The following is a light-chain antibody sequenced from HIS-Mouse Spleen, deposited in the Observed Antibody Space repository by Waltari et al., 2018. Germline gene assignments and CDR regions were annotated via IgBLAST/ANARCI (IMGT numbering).Light chain of an antibody. CDR3: YSTDSSGNHRV. V-gene: IGLV3-10*01. J-gene: IGLJ2*01. Sequence: SYELTQPPSVSVSPGQTARITCPGDALPKKYAYWYPQKSGQAPVLVIYEDSKPPSGSPERFSGSSSGTMATLTISGAQVEDEADYYCYSTDSSGNHRVFGGGTKLTVL. CDR1: ALPKKY. CDR2: EDS.